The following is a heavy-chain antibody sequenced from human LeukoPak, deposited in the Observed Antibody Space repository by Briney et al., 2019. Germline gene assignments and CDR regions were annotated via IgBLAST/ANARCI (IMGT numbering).Heavy chain of an antibody. Sequence: ASVKVSCKASGYTFTSYDINWVRQATGQGLEWMGWMNPNSGNTGYAQKFQGRVTMTRNTSISTAYMELSRLRSDDTAVYYCAKTLNWNYDSAFDYWGQGTLVTVSS. CDR1: GYTFTSYD. J-gene: IGHJ4*02. CDR2: MNPNSGNT. D-gene: IGHD1-7*01. V-gene: IGHV1-8*01. CDR3: AKTLNWNYDSAFDY.